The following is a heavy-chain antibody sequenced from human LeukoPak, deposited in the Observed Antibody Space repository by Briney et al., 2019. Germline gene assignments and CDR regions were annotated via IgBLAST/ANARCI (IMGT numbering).Heavy chain of an antibody. CDR2: LVYDERN. CDR1: GFTVSSNY. V-gene: IGHV3-33*08. CDR3: ARDLSAAYDF. Sequence: GGSLRLSCAASGFTVSSNYMNWVRQAPGKGLEWVARLVYDERNDYANSVKGRFTISRDNSKNTLYLQMDNLRVDDTAVYYCARDLSAAYDFWGQGILVTVSS. D-gene: IGHD2-21*01. J-gene: IGHJ4*02.